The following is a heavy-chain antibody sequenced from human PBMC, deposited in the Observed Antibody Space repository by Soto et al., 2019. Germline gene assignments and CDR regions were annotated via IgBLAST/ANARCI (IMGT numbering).Heavy chain of an antibody. V-gene: IGHV3-23*01. CDR3: AKVGLGEWELPTEGADYFDY. CDR2: ISGSGGST. J-gene: IGHJ4*02. CDR1: GFTFSSYA. D-gene: IGHD1-26*01. Sequence: EVQLLESGGGLVQPGGSLRLSCAASGFTFSSYAMSWVRQAPGKGLEWVSAISGSGGSTYYADSVKGRFTISRDNSKNTLYLKMNSLRAEDTVVYYCAKVGLGEWELPTEGADYFDYWGQGTLVTVSS.